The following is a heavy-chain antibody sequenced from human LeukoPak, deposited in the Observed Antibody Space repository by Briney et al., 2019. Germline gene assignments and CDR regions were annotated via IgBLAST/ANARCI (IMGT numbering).Heavy chain of an antibody. V-gene: IGHV3-49*03. CDR1: GFTFGDYA. CDR3: TGLYGGNSPC. J-gene: IGHJ4*02. Sequence: QPGRSLRLSCTASGFTFGDYAMSWFRQAPGKGLEWVGFIRSKTYGGTTEYAASVKGRFTISRDDSKSIAYLQVNSLKTEDTAVYYCTGLYGGNSPCWGQGTLVTVSS. D-gene: IGHD4-23*01. CDR2: IRSKTYGGTT.